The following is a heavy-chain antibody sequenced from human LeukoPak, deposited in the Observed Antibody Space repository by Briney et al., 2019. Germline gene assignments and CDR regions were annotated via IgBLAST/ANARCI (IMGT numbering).Heavy chain of an antibody. CDR2: INPNSGGT. V-gene: IGHV1-2*02. Sequence: ASVKVSCKASGYTFTSYYMHWVRQAPGQGLEWMGWINPNSGGTNYAQKFQGRVTMTRDTSISTAYMELSRLRSDDTAVYYCARVPKSSGWYFDYWGQGTLVTVSS. CDR3: ARVPKSSGWYFDY. CDR1: GYTFTSYY. D-gene: IGHD6-19*01. J-gene: IGHJ4*02.